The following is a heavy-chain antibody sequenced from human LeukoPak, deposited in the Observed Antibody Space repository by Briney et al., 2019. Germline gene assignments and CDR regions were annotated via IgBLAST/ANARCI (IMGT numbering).Heavy chain of an antibody. CDR3: ARHPFSSPFGC. CDR2: VYFTGNT. J-gene: IGHJ4*02. Sequence: SETLSLTCTVSGTSISGDCWSWIRQPPGKGLEWIGYVYFTGNTNYNPSLKSRVTISMDTSKNQISLPVSSVTAADTAVYYCARHPFSSPFGCWVQGTMVGV. V-gene: IGHV4-59*08. CDR1: GTSISGDC.